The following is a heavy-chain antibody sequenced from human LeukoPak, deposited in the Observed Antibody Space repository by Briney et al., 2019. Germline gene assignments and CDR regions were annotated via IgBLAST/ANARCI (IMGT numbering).Heavy chain of an antibody. Sequence: GGSLRLSCTASGFTFGDYTMNWVRQAPGKGLGWVGFIRSKAYCGTTEYAASVKGRFTISRDDSKTIAYLQMNSLKTEDTALYYCTRDRSGYYYNWFDPWGQGTLVTVSS. CDR2: IRSKAYCGTT. V-gene: IGHV3-49*04. J-gene: IGHJ5*02. D-gene: IGHD3-22*01. CDR1: GFTFGDYT. CDR3: TRDRSGYYYNWFDP.